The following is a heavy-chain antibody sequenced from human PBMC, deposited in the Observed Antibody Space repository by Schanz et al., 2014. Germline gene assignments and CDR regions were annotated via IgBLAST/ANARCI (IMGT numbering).Heavy chain of an antibody. J-gene: IGHJ5*02. CDR1: VFTFSRYW. V-gene: IGHV3-74*01. CDR2: INSVGSNT. Sequence: CAASVFTFSRYWMHWVRPVPGTGLVWVARINSVGSNTDYADSVTGRFTISRDNAKNTLYLQMNTLRAEDTAVYYCVRDILHRVYDSGRPGGQGTLVNVSS. CDR3: VRDILHRVYDSGRP. D-gene: IGHD3-10*01.